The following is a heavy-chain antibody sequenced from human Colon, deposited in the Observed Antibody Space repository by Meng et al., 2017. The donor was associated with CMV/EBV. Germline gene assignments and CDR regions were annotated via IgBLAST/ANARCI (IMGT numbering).Heavy chain of an antibody. CDR1: GFICNNYH. CDR2: ITPILQIA. J-gene: IGHJ4*02. Sequence: QVQLVQSGAEVKKPGASVKVSCTASGFICNNYHFHWVRQAPGQGLEWMGGITPILQIANYAQKFQGRVTITADTSTSTTYMELSSLRSEDTAIYYCARGVGGNLPYFDYWGQGTLVTVSS. V-gene: IGHV1-69*10. D-gene: IGHD4-23*01. CDR3: ARGVGGNLPYFDY.